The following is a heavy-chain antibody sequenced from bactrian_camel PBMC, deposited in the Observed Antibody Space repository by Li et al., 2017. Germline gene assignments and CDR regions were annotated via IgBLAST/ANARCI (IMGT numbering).Heavy chain of an antibody. CDR3: AADFENRRCYPGPWYADRGYTY. Sequence: HVQLVESGGGSVQAGGSLKLSCTSSGYDITTCEKGWFRQAPGKERELVSIVSSDGAPTYADSVKGRFTISEDKNQNTLYLQMNDLKTEDTAVYYCAADFENRRCYPGPWYADRGYTYWGQGTQVTVS. CDR2: VSSDGAP. J-gene: IGHJ4*01. V-gene: IGHV3S53*01. CDR1: GYDITTCE. D-gene: IGHD5*01.